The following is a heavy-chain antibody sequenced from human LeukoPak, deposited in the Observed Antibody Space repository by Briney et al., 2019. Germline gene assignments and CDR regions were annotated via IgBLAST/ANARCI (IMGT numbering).Heavy chain of an antibody. J-gene: IGHJ5*02. CDR1: GGSISSYY. D-gene: IGHD3-3*01. CDR3: ARGGSILRFLEWSRMDWFDP. Sequence: ASETLSLTCTVSGGSISSYYWSWIRQPPGKGLEWIGEINHSGSTNYNPSLKSRVTISVDTSKNQFSLKLSSVTAADTAVYYCARGGSILRFLEWSRMDWFDPWGQGTLVTVSS. CDR2: INHSGST. V-gene: IGHV4-34*01.